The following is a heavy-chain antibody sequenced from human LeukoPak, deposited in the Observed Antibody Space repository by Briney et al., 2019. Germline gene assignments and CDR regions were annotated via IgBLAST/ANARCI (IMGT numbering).Heavy chain of an antibody. J-gene: IGHJ6*02. V-gene: IGHV4-4*07. D-gene: IGHD2-2*01. CDR3: ARGPRYCSSTSCEGNGMDV. CDR1: GGSICSYY. Sequence: SETLSLTCTVSGGSICSYYWSWIRQPAGKGLEWIGRVYTNGNTNYNPSLKSRVTMSVDTSKNQFSLKLSSVTAADAAVYYCARGPRYCSSTSCEGNGMDVWGQGTTVTVSS. CDR2: VYTNGNT.